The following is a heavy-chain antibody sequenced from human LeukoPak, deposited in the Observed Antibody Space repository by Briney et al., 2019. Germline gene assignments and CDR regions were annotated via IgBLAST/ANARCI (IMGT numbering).Heavy chain of an antibody. Sequence: GGSLRLSCAASGFTFSSYWMHWVRQAPGEGLVWVSRINSDGSTTTYADSVKGRFTISRDNAKNTLYLQMNSLRVEDTAVYYCARSTTHPYYNYMDVWGKGTTVTLSS. CDR1: GFTFSSYW. CDR3: ARSTTHPYYNYMDV. J-gene: IGHJ6*03. V-gene: IGHV3-74*01. CDR2: INSDGSTT. D-gene: IGHD4-17*01.